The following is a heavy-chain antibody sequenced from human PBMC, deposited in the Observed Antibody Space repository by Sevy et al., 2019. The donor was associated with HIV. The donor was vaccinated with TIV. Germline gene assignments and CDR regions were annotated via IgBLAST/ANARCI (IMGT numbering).Heavy chain of an antibody. Sequence: GGSLRLSCTASGFTFCNYGMHWVRQAPGKGLEWVAVISYDGINKDYADSAKGRFTISRDTFKNTLYLQMNSLRIEDTALYYCAKCPVGELGVSDMWGQGTMVTVSS. V-gene: IGHV3-30*18. J-gene: IGHJ3*02. CDR2: ISYDGINK. CDR3: AKCPVGELGVSDM. CDR1: GFTFCNYG. D-gene: IGHD3-10*01.